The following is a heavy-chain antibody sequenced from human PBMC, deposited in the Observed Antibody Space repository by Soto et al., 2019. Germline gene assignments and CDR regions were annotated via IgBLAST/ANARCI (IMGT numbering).Heavy chain of an antibody. J-gene: IGHJ6*02. D-gene: IGHD2-15*01. CDR1: GYSFTSYW. V-gene: IGHV5-10-1*01. CDR3: AKHAGAPVYCSGSSCYVIYYGMDV. Sequence: GESLKISCKGSGYSFTSYWIGWVRQMPGKGLEWVGMIDPSDSYTNYSPSFQGHVTITAAKSSSTAYLQWSSLNASDTAMYYCAKHAGAPVYCSGSSCYVIYYGMDVWGQGTTVTVSS. CDR2: IDPSDSYT.